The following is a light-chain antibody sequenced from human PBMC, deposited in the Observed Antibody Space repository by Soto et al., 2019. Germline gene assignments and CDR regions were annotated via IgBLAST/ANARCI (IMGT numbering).Light chain of an antibody. Sequence: EIVMTQSPATLSVSPGERATLSCRAIQSVSSRLAWYQQKPGQAPRLLIYGASTRATGIPVRFSGSGSGTEFTLTISSLQSEDFAVYYCQQYDNWPPFTFGPGTQVDIK. CDR1: QSVSSR. V-gene: IGKV3-15*01. CDR3: QQYDNWPPFT. CDR2: GAS. J-gene: IGKJ3*01.